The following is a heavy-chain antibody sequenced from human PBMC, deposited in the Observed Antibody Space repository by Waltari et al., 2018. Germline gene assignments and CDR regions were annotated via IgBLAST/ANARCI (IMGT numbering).Heavy chain of an antibody. Sequence: QLQLQESGPGLVKPSETLSLTCTVSGGSISSRSYYWGWIRQPPGKGLEWIGSIYYSGSTYYNPSLKGRVTISVDTSKNQFSLKLSSVTAADTAVYYCARRAYGSGNRGIFDYWGQGTLVTVSS. J-gene: IGHJ4*02. V-gene: IGHV4-39*01. CDR2: IYYSGST. CDR1: GGSISSRSYY. CDR3: ARRAYGSGNRGIFDY. D-gene: IGHD3-10*01.